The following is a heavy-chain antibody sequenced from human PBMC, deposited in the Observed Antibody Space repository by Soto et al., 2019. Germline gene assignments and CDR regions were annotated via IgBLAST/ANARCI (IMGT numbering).Heavy chain of an antibody. J-gene: IGHJ4*02. CDR3: ARWSYYSSGYYKGALDF. CDR2: ISSSSSTI. Sequence: GGSLRLSCAASGFTFSSYSMNWVRQAPGKGLEWVSYISSSSSTIYYADSVKGRFTISRDNAKNSLYLQMNSLRAEDTAVYYCARWSYYSSGYYKGALDFWGQGTLVTVSS. D-gene: IGHD3-22*01. V-gene: IGHV3-48*01. CDR1: GFTFSSYS.